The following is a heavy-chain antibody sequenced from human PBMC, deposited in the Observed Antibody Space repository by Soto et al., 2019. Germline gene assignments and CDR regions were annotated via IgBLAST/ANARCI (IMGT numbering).Heavy chain of an antibody. CDR2: ISAYNGNT. CDR1: GYTFTSFG. CDR3: ARAKQQLELGDWFDP. D-gene: IGHD1-1*01. V-gene: IGHV1-18*01. Sequence: ASVKVSCKASGYTFTSFGISWVRQAPGQGLEWMGWISAYNGNTNYAQKFQGRVTMTTDTSTSTAYMELRSLTSDDTAVYYCARAKQQLELGDWFDPWGQGTLVTVSS. J-gene: IGHJ5*02.